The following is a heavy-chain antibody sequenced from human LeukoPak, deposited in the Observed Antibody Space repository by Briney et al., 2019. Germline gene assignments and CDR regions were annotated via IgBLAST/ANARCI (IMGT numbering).Heavy chain of an antibody. CDR1: GGSFSGYY. V-gene: IGHV4-34*01. CDR3: ARRPLHFDY. J-gene: IGHJ4*02. CDR2: INHSGSA. Sequence: SETLSLTCAVYGGSFSGYYWSWVRQPPGKGLEWIGDINHSGSANYNPSLKSRVTISVDTSKKQFSLKLNSMTAADTAVYYCARRPLHFDYWGQGTLVTVSS.